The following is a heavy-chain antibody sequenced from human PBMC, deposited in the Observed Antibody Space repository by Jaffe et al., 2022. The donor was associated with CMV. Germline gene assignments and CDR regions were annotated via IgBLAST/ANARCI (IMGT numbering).Heavy chain of an antibody. V-gene: IGHV3-21*01. CDR3: ARGSVVVPAAMIYYYYYMDV. CDR1: GFTFSSYS. D-gene: IGHD2-2*01. Sequence: EVQLVESGGGLVKPGGSLRLSCAASGFTFSSYSMNWVRQAPGKGLEWVSSISSSSSYIYYADSVKGRFTISRDNAKNSLYLQMNSLRAEDTAVYYCARGSVVVPAAMIYYYYYMDVWGKGTTVTVSS. CDR2: ISSSSSYI. J-gene: IGHJ6*03.